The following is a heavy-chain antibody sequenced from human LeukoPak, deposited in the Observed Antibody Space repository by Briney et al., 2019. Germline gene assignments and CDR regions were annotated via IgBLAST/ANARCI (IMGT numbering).Heavy chain of an antibody. V-gene: IGHV4-30-2*01. D-gene: IGHD4/OR15-4a*01. Sequence: SETLSLTCAVSGDSMSSSGFSWSWLRQPPGKGLEWIVYSYHGGSTHYNPSLQGRVTISVDRSKTQFSLSVNPVTAAHTAVYYCASMVLDITPWFDPWGQGTLVTVSS. CDR3: ASMVLDITPWFDP. CDR2: SYHGGST. CDR1: GDSMSSSGFS. J-gene: IGHJ5*02.